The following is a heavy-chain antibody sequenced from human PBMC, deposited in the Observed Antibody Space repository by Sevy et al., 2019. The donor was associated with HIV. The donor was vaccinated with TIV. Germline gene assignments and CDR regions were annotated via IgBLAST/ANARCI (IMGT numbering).Heavy chain of an antibody. D-gene: IGHD6-19*01. Sequence: SETLSLTCTVSGGSVSSGSYYWSWIRQPPGKGLEWIGYIYYSGSTNYNPSLKSRVTISVDTSKNQFSLKLSSVTAADTALYYCARDPVGSSPGGYYYGMDVWGQGTTVTVSS. J-gene: IGHJ6*02. CDR3: ARDPVGSSPGGYYYGMDV. CDR2: IYYSGST. V-gene: IGHV4-61*01. CDR1: GGSVSSGSYY.